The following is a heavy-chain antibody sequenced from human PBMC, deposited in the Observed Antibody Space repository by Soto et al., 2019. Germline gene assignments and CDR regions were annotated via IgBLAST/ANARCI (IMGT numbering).Heavy chain of an antibody. Sequence: QVQVVQSGAEVKKPGSSVKVSCKASGGTFSDYAISWVRQAPGHGLEWVGGIIPLTETPVYAQTVQGRLTITADEVTSAAYMELSSLRSDDTAVYFCAIGYRNSWTCDFWGQGTLVTVSS. CDR3: AIGYRNSWTCDF. CDR2: IIPLTETP. D-gene: IGHD4-4*01. V-gene: IGHV1-69*01. CDR1: GGTFSDYA. J-gene: IGHJ4*02.